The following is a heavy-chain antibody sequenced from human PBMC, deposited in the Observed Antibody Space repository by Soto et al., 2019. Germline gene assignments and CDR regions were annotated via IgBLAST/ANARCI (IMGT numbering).Heavy chain of an antibody. V-gene: IGHV5-51*01. CDR1: VYTFTDYW. D-gene: IGHD4-4*01. J-gene: IGHJ6*04. CDR3: ARNISNFRYYDYAIDV. Sequence: PGESLQISCKGSVYTFTDYWIGWVRQLPGKGLEWMGIIYPGDSDTRYSPSFQGHVTITVDKSTSTAYLQWNTLKASDTAMYYCARNISNFRYYDYAIDVWGKGAAIIVSS. CDR2: IYPGDSDT.